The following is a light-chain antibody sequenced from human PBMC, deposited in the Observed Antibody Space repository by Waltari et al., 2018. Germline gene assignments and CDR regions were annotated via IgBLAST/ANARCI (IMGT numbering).Light chain of an antibody. CDR2: SAS. CDR3: QQTYGFPVT. J-gene: IGKJ4*01. V-gene: IGKV1-39*01. Sequence: MSCRTSQSVSSSLSWYHQRPGEAPKLLISSASRVQSGVPPRFSGSGSGTGFTLTISSLRPEDCGTYYCQQTYGFPVTFGGGTKV. CDR1: QSVSSS.